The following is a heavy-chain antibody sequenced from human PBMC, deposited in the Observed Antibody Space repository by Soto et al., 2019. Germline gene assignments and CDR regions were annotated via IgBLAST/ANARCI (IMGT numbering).Heavy chain of an antibody. CDR1: GFTFSSYG. D-gene: IGHD5-12*01. V-gene: IGHV3-30*18. CDR3: AKDGERPGYDIEF. Sequence: PGGSLRLSCAASGFTFSSYGMPWVRQAPGKGLEWVALISYDGSNKQYADSVKGRFTMSRDNSKNTLYLQMNSLRAEDTAVYYCAKDGERPGYDIEFWGQGTLVTVSS. CDR2: ISYDGSNK. J-gene: IGHJ4*02.